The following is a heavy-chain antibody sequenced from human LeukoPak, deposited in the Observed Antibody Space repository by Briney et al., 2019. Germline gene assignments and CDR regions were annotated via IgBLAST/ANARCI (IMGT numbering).Heavy chain of an antibody. CDR1: GFTFSSYS. Sequence: GGSLRLSCAASGFTFSSYSMNWVRQAPGKGLEWVGRIKSKTDGGTTDYAAPVKGRFTISRDDSKNTLYLQMNSLKTEDTAVYYCTTDYRGDCSSTSCLTDYWGQGTLVTVSS. J-gene: IGHJ4*02. V-gene: IGHV3-15*01. D-gene: IGHD2-2*01. CDR2: IKSKTDGGTT. CDR3: TTDYRGDCSSTSCLTDY.